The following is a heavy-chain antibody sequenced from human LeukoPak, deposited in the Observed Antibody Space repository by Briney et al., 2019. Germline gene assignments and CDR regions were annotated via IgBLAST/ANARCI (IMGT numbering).Heavy chain of an antibody. D-gene: IGHD6-13*01. CDR3: AKGVIAAAVVTAFDI. V-gene: IGHV3-30*18. J-gene: IGHJ3*02. CDR1: GFTFSKFG. CDR2: ISYDGSNK. Sequence: GGSLRLSCAASGFTFSKFGMHWVRQAPGKGLEWVAVISYDGSNKYYGDSVKGRFTISRDNSKNTLYLQMNGLRAEDTAVYYCAKGVIAAAVVTAFDIWGQGTMVTVSS.